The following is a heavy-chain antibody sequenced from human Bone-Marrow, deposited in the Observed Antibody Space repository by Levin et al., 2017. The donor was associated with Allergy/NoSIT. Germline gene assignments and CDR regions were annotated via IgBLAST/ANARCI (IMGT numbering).Heavy chain of an antibody. CDR2: VNNGGNA. V-gene: IGHV3-23*01. CDR1: GFTFSSYA. CDR3: AKDHPSSGWPAFDY. Sequence: ETLSLTCVGSGFTFSSYAMSWVRQAPGRGLEWVASVNNGGNAYYGHSLKGRFTVSRDNSRNTLDLQMNTLRDDDTAMYYCAKDHPSSGWPAFDYWGQGTRVSVSS. D-gene: IGHD6-19*01. J-gene: IGHJ4*02.